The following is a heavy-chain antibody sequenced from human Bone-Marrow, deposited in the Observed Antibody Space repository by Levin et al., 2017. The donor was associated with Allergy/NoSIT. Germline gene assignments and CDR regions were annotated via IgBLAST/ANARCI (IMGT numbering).Heavy chain of an antibody. J-gene: IGHJ4*02. CDR2: INHSGST. CDR3: ARAETESSGPAY. CDR1: GGSFSGYY. V-gene: IGHV4-34*01. D-gene: IGHD6-19*01. Sequence: SETLSLTCAVYGGSFSGYYWSWIRQPPGKGLEWIGEINHSGSTNYNPSLKSRVTISVDTSKNQFSLKLSSVTAADTAVYYCARAETESSGPAYWGQGTLVTVSS.